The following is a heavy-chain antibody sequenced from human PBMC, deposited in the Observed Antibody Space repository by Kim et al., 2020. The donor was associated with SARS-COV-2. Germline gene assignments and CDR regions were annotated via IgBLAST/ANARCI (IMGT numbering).Heavy chain of an antibody. J-gene: IGHJ5*02. Sequence: YNSSLKSRVTISLDTSKSQFSLSLTSVTAADTAVYYCARRTPGGVSTWFDPWGQGTLVTVSS. D-gene: IGHD3-16*01. V-gene: IGHV4-31*02. CDR3: ARRTPGGVSTWFDP.